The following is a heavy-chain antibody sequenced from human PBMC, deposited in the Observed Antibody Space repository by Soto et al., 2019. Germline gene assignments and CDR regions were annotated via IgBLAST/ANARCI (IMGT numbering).Heavy chain of an antibody. D-gene: IGHD3-3*01. J-gene: IGHJ5*02. CDR1: GYTFTSYD. Sequence: GASVKVSCKASGYTFTSYDINWVRQATGQGLEWMGWMNPNSGNTGYAQKFQGRVTMTRNTSISTAYMELSSLRSEDTAVYYCAREGDFWSGYSIVRRFDPWGQGTLVTVSS. CDR2: MNPNSGNT. CDR3: AREGDFWSGYSIVRRFDP. V-gene: IGHV1-8*01.